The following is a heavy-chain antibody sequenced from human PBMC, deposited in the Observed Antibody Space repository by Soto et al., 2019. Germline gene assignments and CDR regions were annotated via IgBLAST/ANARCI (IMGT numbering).Heavy chain of an antibody. D-gene: IGHD6-19*01. CDR3: LRGAKSIGCDKDVYDI. J-gene: IGHJ3*02. CDR2: IWYDGSIK. V-gene: IGHV3-33*01. CDR1: GFTFHTYG. Sequence: GGSLRLSCAASGFTFHTYGMNWVRQAPGKGLEWVAIIWYDGSIKYYADSMKGRFTISRDNSKNTMYLQMNFLSAEDTAVYYCLRGAKSIGCDKDVYDIWGQGTMVTVSS.